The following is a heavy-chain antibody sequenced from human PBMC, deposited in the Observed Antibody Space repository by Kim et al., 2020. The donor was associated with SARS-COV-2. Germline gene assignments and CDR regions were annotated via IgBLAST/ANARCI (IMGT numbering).Heavy chain of an antibody. CDR1: GFAFSSYG. CDR3: AKEGGVRGNFRMYYGMDV. J-gene: IGHJ6*02. Sequence: GGSLRLSCEASGFAFSSYGMHWVRQAPGKGLEWVAVMSYDGNNKYYADSVKGRFTISRDNSKNTLYLQMNRLRAEDTAVYYCAKEGGVRGNFRMYYGMDVWGQGTTVTVSS. D-gene: IGHD3-10*01. V-gene: IGHV3-30*18. CDR2: MSYDGNNK.